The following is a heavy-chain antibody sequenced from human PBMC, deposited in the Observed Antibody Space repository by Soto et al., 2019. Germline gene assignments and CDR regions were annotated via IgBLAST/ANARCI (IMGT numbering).Heavy chain of an antibody. CDR2: ISSSGSTI. CDR1: GFTLSLHY. V-gene: IGHV3-11*01. CDR3: ARGPDSVQYVDSYDP. J-gene: IGHJ5*02. D-gene: IGHD5-12*01. Sequence: GSLTLSCAASGFTLSLHYVSWNRQALGKGLEWDSYISSSGSTIYYADSLKGRFTLSRDNAKKSLYLQMNSLRAEDTAVYYYARGPDSVQYVDSYDPWGQGTLVTRSS.